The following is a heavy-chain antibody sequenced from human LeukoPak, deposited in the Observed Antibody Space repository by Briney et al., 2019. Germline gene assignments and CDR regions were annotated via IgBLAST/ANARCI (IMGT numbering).Heavy chain of an antibody. CDR1: GFTFSNYG. J-gene: IGHJ4*02. CDR2: ISGSGGST. V-gene: IGHV3-23*01. Sequence: GGSLRLSCAASGFTFSNYGMTWVRQAPGKGLEWVSAISGSGGSTYYADSVKGRFTISRDNSKNTLYLQMNSLRAEDTAVYYCARGSSKNQYTSGWYYDSWGQGTLVTVSS. D-gene: IGHD6-19*01. CDR3: ARGSSKNQYTSGWYYDS.